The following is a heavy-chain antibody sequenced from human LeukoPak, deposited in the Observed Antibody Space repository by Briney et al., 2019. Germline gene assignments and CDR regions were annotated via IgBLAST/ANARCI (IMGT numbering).Heavy chain of an antibody. CDR3: ARARERVLLLFGKKYYFDY. Sequence: ASVKVSCKASGYTFTSYDINWVRQATGQGLEWMGWMNPNSGNTGYAQKFQGRVTMTRSTSISTAYMELSSLRSEDTAVYYCARARERVLLLFGKKYYFDYWGQGTLVTVSS. D-gene: IGHD3-10*01. CDR2: MNPNSGNT. J-gene: IGHJ4*02. CDR1: GYTFTSYD. V-gene: IGHV1-8*01.